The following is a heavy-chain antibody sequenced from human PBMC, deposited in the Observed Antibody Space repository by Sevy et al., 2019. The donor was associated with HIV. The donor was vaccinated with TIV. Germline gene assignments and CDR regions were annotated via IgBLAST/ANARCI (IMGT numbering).Heavy chain of an antibody. CDR1: GGSISSYY. CDR3: AREVLPLRAFDI. CDR2: IYYSGST. Sequence: SETLSLTFTVSGGSISSYYWSWIRQPPGKGLEWIGYIYYSGSTKYNPSLKSRVTISVDTSKNQFSLKLSSVTAADTAVYYCAREVLPLRAFDIWGQGTMVTVSS. J-gene: IGHJ3*02. V-gene: IGHV4-59*01.